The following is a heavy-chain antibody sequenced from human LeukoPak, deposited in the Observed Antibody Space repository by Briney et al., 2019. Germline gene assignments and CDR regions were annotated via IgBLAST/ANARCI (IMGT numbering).Heavy chain of an antibody. CDR3: AVLDYGGKLRLDL. J-gene: IGHJ5*02. CDR2: IRYDGSNK. V-gene: IGHV3-30*02. CDR1: GFTFSSYG. Sequence: PGGSLRLSCAASGFTFSSYGMHWVRQAPGKGLEWVAFIRYDGSNKYYADSVKGRFTISRDNSKNTLYLQMNSLRAEDTAVYYCAVLDYGGKLRLDLWGQGTLVTVSS. D-gene: IGHD4-23*01.